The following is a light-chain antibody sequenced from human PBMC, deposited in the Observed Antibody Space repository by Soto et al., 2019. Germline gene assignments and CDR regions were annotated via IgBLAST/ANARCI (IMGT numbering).Light chain of an antibody. CDR1: QGVRSY. CDR3: HQVYTYPRT. J-gene: IGKJ1*01. V-gene: IGKV1-9*01. Sequence: IQLPQSPSSLSASVGDRVTITCRASQGVRSYLAWFQQTPGKAPKLLIFGASTLQNGVPARFSGGGRGTEFTLTITSLQTEDFAPADCHQVYTYPRTFGQGTKVEIK. CDR2: GAS.